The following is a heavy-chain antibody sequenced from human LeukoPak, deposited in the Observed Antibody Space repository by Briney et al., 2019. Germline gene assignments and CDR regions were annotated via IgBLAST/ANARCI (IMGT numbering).Heavy chain of an antibody. CDR2: ISGSGGST. CDR3: AKAQETSYAFDV. V-gene: IGHV3-23*01. CDR1: GFTFSSYA. Sequence: PRGSLRLSCAASGFTFSSYAMSWVRQAPGKGLEWVSGISGSGGSTYYADPVKGRFTISRDNSKTTLYLQMNSLRAEDTAVYYCAKAQETSYAFDVWGQGTMVTVSS. J-gene: IGHJ3*01.